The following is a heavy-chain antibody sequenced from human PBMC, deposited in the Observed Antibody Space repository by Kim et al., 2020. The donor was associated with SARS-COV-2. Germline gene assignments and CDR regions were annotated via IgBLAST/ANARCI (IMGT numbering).Heavy chain of an antibody. CDR3: ARSGPYGDYRSYYFDY. Sequence: KFNGRVAITADKSTSTAYMGLSSLRSEDTAVYYCARSGPYGDYRSYYFDYWGQGTLVTVSS. V-gene: IGHV1-69*02. D-gene: IGHD4-17*01. J-gene: IGHJ4*02.